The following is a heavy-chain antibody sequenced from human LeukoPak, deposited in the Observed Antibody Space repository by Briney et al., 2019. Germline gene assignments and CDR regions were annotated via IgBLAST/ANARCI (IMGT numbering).Heavy chain of an antibody. D-gene: IGHD2-15*01. Sequence: SETLSLSCAVYGESLNSYYWSWVRQPPGEGLEWIGEIYESGTTEYNPSLKSRVTISMVPSKQQFSLSLSSVTAADTAVYYCARGAWATRLGSWGLGTPVIVSS. CDR2: IYESGTT. CDR1: GESLNSYY. J-gene: IGHJ4*02. V-gene: IGHV4-34*01. CDR3: ARGAWATRLGS.